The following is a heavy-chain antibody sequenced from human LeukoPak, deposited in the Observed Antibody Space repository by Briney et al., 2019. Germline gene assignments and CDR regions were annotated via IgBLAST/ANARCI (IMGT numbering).Heavy chain of an antibody. CDR2: INHSGST. Sequence: PSETLSLTCAVYGGSFSGYYWSWIRQPPGKGLEWIGEINHSGSTNYNPSLKSRVTISVDTSKNQFSLKLSSVTAADTAVYYCASLDDSSGLDDYWGQGSLVTVSS. CDR3: ASLDDSSGLDDY. CDR1: GGSFSGYY. D-gene: IGHD3-22*01. J-gene: IGHJ4*02. V-gene: IGHV4-34*01.